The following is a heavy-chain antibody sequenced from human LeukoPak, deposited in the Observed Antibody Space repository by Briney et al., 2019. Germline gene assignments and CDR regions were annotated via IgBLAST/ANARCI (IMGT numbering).Heavy chain of an antibody. J-gene: IGHJ3*02. Sequence: GGSLRLSCAASGFTFSSYSMNWVRQAPGKGLEWVSSISSSSSYIYYADSVKGRFTISRHNSKNTLYLQMNSLRAEDTAVYYCARGGYSGYDRDAFDIWGQGTMVTVSS. CDR3: ARGGYSGYDRDAFDI. CDR2: ISSSSSYI. CDR1: GFTFSSYS. D-gene: IGHD5-12*01. V-gene: IGHV3-21*04.